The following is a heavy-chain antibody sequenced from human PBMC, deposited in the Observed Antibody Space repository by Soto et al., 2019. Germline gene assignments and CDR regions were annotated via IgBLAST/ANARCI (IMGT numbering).Heavy chain of an antibody. CDR3: ARGQVVAAQH. J-gene: IGHJ4*02. Sequence: QLQLQESGSGLVKPSQTLSLTCAVSGGSISSGGYSWSWIRQPPGKGLEWIGYIYHSGSTYYNPSPPSXAXLXLDRSKTQCSLQLSPVTAADTAVYYCARGQVVAAQHWGQGTLVTVSS. CDR1: GGSISSGGYS. D-gene: IGHD2-15*01. V-gene: IGHV4-30-2*01. CDR2: IYHSGST.